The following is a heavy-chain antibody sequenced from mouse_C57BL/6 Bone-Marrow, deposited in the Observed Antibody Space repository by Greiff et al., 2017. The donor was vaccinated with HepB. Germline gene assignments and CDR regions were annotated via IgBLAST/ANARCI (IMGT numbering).Heavy chain of an antibody. CDR1: GFTFSSYA. Sequence: DVMLVESGGGLVKPGGSLKLSCAASGFTFSSYAMSWVRQTPEKRLEWVATISAGGSYTYYPDNVKGRFTISRDNAKNNLYLQMSHLKSEDTAMYYCAREEVTTSSGFAYWGQGTLVTVSA. D-gene: IGHD2-2*01. CDR3: AREEVTTSSGFAY. V-gene: IGHV5-4*01. J-gene: IGHJ3*01. CDR2: ISAGGSYT.